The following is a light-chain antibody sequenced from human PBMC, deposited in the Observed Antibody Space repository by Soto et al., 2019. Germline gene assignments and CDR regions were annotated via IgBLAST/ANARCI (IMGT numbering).Light chain of an antibody. CDR2: EVS. V-gene: IGLV2-8*01. J-gene: IGLJ3*02. Sequence: QSVLTQSPSASGSPGQSVTISCTGTSSDVGGYKYVSWYQQHPGKAPKLLIYEVSERPSGVPNRFFGSKSGNTASLTVSGLQPEDEADYYCSAYSGRDNLVFGGGTQLTVL. CDR3: SAYSGRDNLV. CDR1: SSDVGGYKY.